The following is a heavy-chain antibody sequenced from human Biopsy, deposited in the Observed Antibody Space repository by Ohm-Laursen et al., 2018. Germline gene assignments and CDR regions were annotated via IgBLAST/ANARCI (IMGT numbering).Heavy chain of an antibody. V-gene: IGHV1-46*01. CDR2: INPGGNST. Sequence: GPSVTLSCQAPASTFTTYYTHCARHAPGHGLEWMGLINPGGNSTAYTQNFQGRVTMTWDTSTTTVYMELSSLRSEDTAVYYCVLASFDYWGQGALVTVPS. CDR3: VLASFDY. CDR1: ASTFTTYY. J-gene: IGHJ4*02.